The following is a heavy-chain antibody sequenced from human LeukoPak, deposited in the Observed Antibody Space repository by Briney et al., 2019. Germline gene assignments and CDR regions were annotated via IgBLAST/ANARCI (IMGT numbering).Heavy chain of an antibody. Sequence: PSETLSLTCTVSGGSINNYYWSWIRQPPGKGLEWIGYIFSSGSTNYNPPLQSRVTISVDTSNNQFSLTLTSVTAADTAVYYCARGHYDLNTWGQGTLVTVSS. D-gene: IGHD3-3*01. CDR2: IFSSGST. J-gene: IGHJ5*02. CDR1: GGSINNYY. V-gene: IGHV4-59*08. CDR3: ARGHYDLNT.